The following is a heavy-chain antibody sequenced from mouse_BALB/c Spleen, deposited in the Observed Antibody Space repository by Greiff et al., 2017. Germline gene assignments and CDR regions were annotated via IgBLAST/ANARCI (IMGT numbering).Heavy chain of an antibody. J-gene: IGHJ2*01. D-gene: IGHD1-1*02. CDR2: INPDSSTI. CDR3: ARRGGKFDFDY. V-gene: IGHV4-1*02. CDR1: GFDFSSYW. Sequence: EVMVVESGGGLVQPGGSLKFSCAASGFDFSSYWMSWVRQAPGNGLEWIGEINPDSSTINYTPSLKDKFIISRDNAKNTLYLQISKVRSEDTALYYCARRGGKFDFDYWGQGTTLTVSS.